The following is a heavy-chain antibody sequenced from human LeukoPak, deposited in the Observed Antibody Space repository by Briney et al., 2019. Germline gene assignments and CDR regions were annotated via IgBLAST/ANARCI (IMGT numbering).Heavy chain of an antibody. V-gene: IGHV3-48*04. CDR3: ARVSSWYSVDY. CDR2: ISSSSSTI. J-gene: IGHJ4*02. CDR1: GFTFSSYS. D-gene: IGHD6-13*01. Sequence: GGSLRLSCAASGFTFSSYSMTWVRQAPGKGLEWVSYISSSSSTIYYADSVKGRFTISRDNAKNSLYLQMNSLRAEDTAVYYCARVSSWYSVDYWGQGTLVTVSS.